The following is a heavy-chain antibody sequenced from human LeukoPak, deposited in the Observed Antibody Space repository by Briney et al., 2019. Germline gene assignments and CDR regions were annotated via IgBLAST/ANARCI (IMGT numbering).Heavy chain of an antibody. CDR3: ARAAIAAAGYNWFDP. CDR2: INPSVGTT. D-gene: IGHD6-13*01. V-gene: IGHV1-46*01. J-gene: IGHJ5*02. Sequence: ASVKVSCKASGYTFTSYYMHWVRQAPGQGLEWMGIINPSVGTTNYAQKFQGRVTITADESTSTAYMELSSLRSEDTAVYYCARAAIAAAGYNWFDPWGQGTLVTVSS. CDR1: GYTFTSYY.